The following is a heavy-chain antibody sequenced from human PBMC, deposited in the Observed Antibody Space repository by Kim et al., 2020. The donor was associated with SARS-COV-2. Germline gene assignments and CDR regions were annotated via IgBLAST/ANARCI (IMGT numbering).Heavy chain of an antibody. V-gene: IGHV5-51*01. Sequence: SPSFQGQVTISADKSISTAYLQWSSLKASDTAMYYCARRMVVTAGAFDIWGQGTMVTVSS. CDR3: ARRMVVTAGAFDI. J-gene: IGHJ3*02. D-gene: IGHD2-21*02.